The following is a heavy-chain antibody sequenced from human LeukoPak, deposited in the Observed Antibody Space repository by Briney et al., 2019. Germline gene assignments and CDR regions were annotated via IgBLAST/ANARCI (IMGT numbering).Heavy chain of an antibody. CDR2: IYHSGST. J-gene: IGHJ4*02. Sequence: PSETLSLTCTVSGGSISSGGYYWSWIRQPPGKGLEWIGYIYHSGSTYYNPSLKSRVTISVDRSKNQFSLKLSSVTAADTAVYYCAREGIAGYFDYWGQGTLVTVSS. D-gene: IGHD6-13*01. CDR3: AREGIAGYFDY. V-gene: IGHV4-30-2*01. CDR1: GGSISSGGYY.